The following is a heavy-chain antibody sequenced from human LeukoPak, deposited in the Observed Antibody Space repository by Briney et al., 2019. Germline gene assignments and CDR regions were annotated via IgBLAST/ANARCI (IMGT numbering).Heavy chain of an antibody. J-gene: IGHJ4*02. V-gene: IGHV4-34*01. CDR1: GGSFSGYN. CDR3: ALPYCSNGVCYTSYFDN. Sequence: SETLSLTCAMYGGSFSGYNWNRIRQPPGKGLEWIGEINHSGSTNYNPSLKSRVTISLDTSKNQISLKLSSVTAADTAVYYCALPYCSNGVCYTSYFDNWGQGNLVTVSS. CDR2: INHSGST. D-gene: IGHD2-8*01.